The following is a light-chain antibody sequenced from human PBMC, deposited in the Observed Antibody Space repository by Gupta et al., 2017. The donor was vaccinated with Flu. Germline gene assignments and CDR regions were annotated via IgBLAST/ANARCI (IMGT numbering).Light chain of an antibody. Sequence: SYELTQPPSVSVCPGQAASITCSGDKLGDKYAYWYQQKPGQSPVLVIYQDSKRPSGIPERFSGSNSGNTATLTISGTQAMDEADYYCQAWDYNTAVFGGGTKLTVL. V-gene: IGLV3-1*01. CDR3: QAWDYNTAV. J-gene: IGLJ2*01. CDR2: QDS. CDR1: KLGDKY.